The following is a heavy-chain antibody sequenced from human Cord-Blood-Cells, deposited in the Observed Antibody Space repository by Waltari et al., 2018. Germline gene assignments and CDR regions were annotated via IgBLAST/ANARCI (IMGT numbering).Heavy chain of an antibody. Sequence: EVQLVESGGGLVKPGGSLRLSCAASGFTFSSHSMTWVRQAPGKGLEWVSSISSSSSYIYYADSVKGRFTISRDNAKNSLYLQMNSLRAEDTAVYYCARETEWLVDYWGQGTLVTVSS. CDR2: ISSSSSYI. CDR3: ARETEWLVDY. CDR1: GFTFSSHS. V-gene: IGHV3-21*01. D-gene: IGHD6-19*01. J-gene: IGHJ4*02.